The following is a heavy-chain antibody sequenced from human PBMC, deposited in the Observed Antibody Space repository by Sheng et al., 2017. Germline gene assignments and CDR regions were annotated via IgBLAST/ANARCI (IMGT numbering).Heavy chain of an antibody. Sequence: VQLVESGGGVVQPGRSLRLSCAASGFTFSSYWMSWVRQAPGKGLEWVANIKEDGSEKYYVDSVKGRFTISRDIAKNSLYLQMNSLRAEDTAVYYCARGGVRELCELGSYDYWGQGTLVTVSS. CDR2: IKEDGSEK. D-gene: IGHD3-16*01. V-gene: IGHV3-7*01. J-gene: IGHJ4*02. CDR3: ARGGVRELCELGSYDY. CDR1: GFTFSSYW.